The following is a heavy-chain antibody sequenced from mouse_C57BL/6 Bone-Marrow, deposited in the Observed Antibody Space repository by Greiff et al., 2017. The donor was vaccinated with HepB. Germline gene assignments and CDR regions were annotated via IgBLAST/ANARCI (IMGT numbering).Heavy chain of an antibody. CDR3: ARDGYGSSYGGYFDV. D-gene: IGHD1-1*01. CDR1: GFTFSDYG. CDR2: ISNLAYSI. J-gene: IGHJ1*03. V-gene: IGHV5-15*01. Sequence: EVQLVESGGGLVQPGGSLKLSCAASGFTFSDYGMAWVRQAPRKWPEWVAFISNLAYSIYYADTVKGRFTISRENAKNTLYREMGSLRSEDTAMYYCARDGYGSSYGGYFDVWGTGTTVTVSS.